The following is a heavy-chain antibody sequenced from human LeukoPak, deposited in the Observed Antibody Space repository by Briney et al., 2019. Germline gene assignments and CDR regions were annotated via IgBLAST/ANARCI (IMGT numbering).Heavy chain of an antibody. D-gene: IGHD1-20*01. CDR2: IYYSGST. CDR1: GGSISSSSYY. CDR3: ARGGYSITPGVFYYYYMDV. Sequence: SETLSLTCTVSGGSISSSSYYWGWIRQPPGKGLEWIGSIYYSGSTYYNPSLKSRVTISVDTSKNQFSLKLSSVTAADTAVYYCARGGYSITPGVFYYYYMDVWGKGTTVTASS. V-gene: IGHV4-39*01. J-gene: IGHJ6*03.